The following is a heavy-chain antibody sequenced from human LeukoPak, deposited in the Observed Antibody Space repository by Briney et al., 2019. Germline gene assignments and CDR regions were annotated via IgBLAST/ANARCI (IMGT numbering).Heavy chain of an antibody. Sequence: GGSLRLSCAASGFTFSSYTMNWVRQAPGKGLEWVAGISYEGSKKYYADSVKGRFTISRDNSKNTLYLQMDSLKDEDMAMYYCAREGHSSGYCGAFDIWGPGTMVTVSS. CDR1: GFTFSSYT. J-gene: IGHJ3*02. D-gene: IGHD3-22*01. V-gene: IGHV3-30*03. CDR2: ISYEGSKK. CDR3: AREGHSSGYCGAFDI.